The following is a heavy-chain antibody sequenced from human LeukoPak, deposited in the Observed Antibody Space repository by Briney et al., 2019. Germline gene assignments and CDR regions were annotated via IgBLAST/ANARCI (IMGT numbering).Heavy chain of an antibody. D-gene: IGHD3-16*01. CDR3: ARDILAGGVTLYFDY. V-gene: IGHV3-11*01. J-gene: IGHJ4*02. Sequence: GGSLRLSCAASGFSLGNYYMSWIRQTPGKGLEWLSYISGGGSDIHYADSVKGRFTLSRDNAKNSLYLQMNSLGAEDTAIYYCARDILAGGVTLYFDYWGQGILVTVTS. CDR2: ISGGGSDI. CDR1: GFSLGNYY.